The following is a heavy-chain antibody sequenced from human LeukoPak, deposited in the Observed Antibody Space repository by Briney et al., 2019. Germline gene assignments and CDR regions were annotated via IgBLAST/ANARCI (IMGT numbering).Heavy chain of an antibody. J-gene: IGHJ4*02. Sequence: GGSLRLSCAASGFTVNSNYMNWVRQAPGKGLEWVSVLYSDGRTYYADSVKGRFTISRDTSKNTLYLQVSSLRAEDTAVYYCARGGGYYPIDYWGQGTLVTVSS. CDR1: GFTVNSNY. CDR2: LYSDGRT. V-gene: IGHV3-53*01. D-gene: IGHD2-15*01. CDR3: ARGGGYYPIDY.